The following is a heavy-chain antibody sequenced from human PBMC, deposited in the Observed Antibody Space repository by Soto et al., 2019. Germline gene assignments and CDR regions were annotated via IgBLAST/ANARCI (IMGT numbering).Heavy chain of an antibody. CDR3: AKTPYDFWSSGQYLFDH. CDR2: ISGSGGTT. J-gene: IGHJ4*02. Sequence: EVQLLDSGGGLVQPGGSLRLSCTVSGFTFGSHAMSWVRQAPGKGLECVSAISGSGGTTFYADSVKGRFTISRDNSKKTLYLQMNSLRAEDTAVYYCAKTPYDFWSSGQYLFDHWGQGTLVTVSS. CDR1: GFTFGSHA. V-gene: IGHV3-23*01. D-gene: IGHD3-3*01.